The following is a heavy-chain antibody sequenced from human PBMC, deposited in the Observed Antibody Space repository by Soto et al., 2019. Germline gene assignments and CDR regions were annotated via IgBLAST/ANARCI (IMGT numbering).Heavy chain of an antibody. J-gene: IGHJ6*02. CDR3: TTDSTRTRLRSSRHYYYYGMDV. CDR1: GFTFSNAW. V-gene: IGHV3-15*07. CDR2: IKSKTDGGTT. D-gene: IGHD3-3*01. Sequence: PGGSLRLSCAASGFTFSNAWMNWVRQAPGKGLEWVGRIKSKTDGGTTDYAAPVKGRFTISRDDSKNTLYLQMNSLKTEDTAVYYCTTDSTRTRLRSSRHYYYYGMDVWGQGTTVTVSS.